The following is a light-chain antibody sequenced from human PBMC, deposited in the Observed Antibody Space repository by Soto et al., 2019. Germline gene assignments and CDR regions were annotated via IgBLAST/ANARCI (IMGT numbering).Light chain of an antibody. CDR1: PSVTNF. CDR2: GAF. Sequence: EIVLTQSPATLSLSPGERATLSCRASPSVTNFLAWYQQKPVQAPRLLIYGAFNRATGIPARFSGSGSGTDFTLTISSLQPEDFSVYYCQQRSNWPLITFGQGTRLEIK. J-gene: IGKJ5*01. V-gene: IGKV3-11*01. CDR3: QQRSNWPLIT.